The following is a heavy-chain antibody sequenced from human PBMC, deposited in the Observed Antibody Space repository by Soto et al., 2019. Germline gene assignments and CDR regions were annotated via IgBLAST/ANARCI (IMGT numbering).Heavy chain of an antibody. Sequence: ITLKESGPTLVKPTQTLTLTCTLSGFSLNTGGVGVGWVRQPRGKAMEWLALIYWDDDERYRPSLRSRLNITKDTINNQVVLTMPNMDPEDTATYYCVRNWRYYGGDYYYGMDAWGQGTTVTVSS. CDR1: GFSLNTGGVG. CDR3: VRNWRYYGGDYYYGMDA. V-gene: IGHV2-5*02. CDR2: IYWDDDE. J-gene: IGHJ6*02. D-gene: IGHD3-10*01.